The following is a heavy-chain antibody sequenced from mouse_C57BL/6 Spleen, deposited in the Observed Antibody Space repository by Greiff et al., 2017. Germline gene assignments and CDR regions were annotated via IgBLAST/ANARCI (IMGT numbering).Heavy chain of an antibody. CDR2: INPNNGGT. CDR1: GYTFTDYN. D-gene: IGHD2-5*01. J-gene: IGHJ3*01. V-gene: IGHV1-18*01. CDR3: GRGGGSNYVFAY. Sequence: EVQLQQSGPELVKPGASVKIPCKASGYTFTDYNMDWVNQSHGKSLEWIGDINPNNGGTNYNQKFKGKATLTVDKSSSTAYMELRSLTSEDTAVYYCGRGGGSNYVFAYWGQGTLVTVSA.